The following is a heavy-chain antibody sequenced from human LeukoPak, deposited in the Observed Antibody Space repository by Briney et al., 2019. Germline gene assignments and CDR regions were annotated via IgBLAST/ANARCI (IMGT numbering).Heavy chain of an antibody. CDR1: GFTFGSYG. CDR3: AIMHGYYDGSGYWVQ. D-gene: IGHD3-22*01. Sequence: GALRLSCAASGFTFGSYGMSWVRQAPGKGLEWVSFISPSGDRTSNADSVEGRFTISRDNPRDTLYLQMNSLRDEDTAGYYCAIMHGYYDGSGYWVQWGQGTLVTVSS. J-gene: IGHJ4*02. V-gene: IGHV3-23*01. CDR2: ISPSGDRT.